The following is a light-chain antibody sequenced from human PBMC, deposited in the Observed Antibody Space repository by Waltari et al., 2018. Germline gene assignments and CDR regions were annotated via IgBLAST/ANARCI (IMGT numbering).Light chain of an antibody. J-gene: IGLJ1*01. CDR2: EFI. V-gene: IGLV2-14*01. CDR3: TSSSSSTTLYL. CDR1: SIDVGAYTY. Sequence: QSALTQPASVSGSPGQSIAISCTGTSIDVGAYTYVSWYKQHPGKAPKLMIFEFINRPSGVSDRFSGSKSGDTASLGNSGLQAEDEADYYCTSSSSSTTLYLFGTGTKVTVL.